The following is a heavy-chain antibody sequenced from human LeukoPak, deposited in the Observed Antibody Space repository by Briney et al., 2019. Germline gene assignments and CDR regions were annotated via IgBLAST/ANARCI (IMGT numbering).Heavy chain of an antibody. CDR3: ARSYSNHLFGMDV. J-gene: IGHJ6*02. CDR2: MYSGGST. Sequence: GGSLRLSCAASGFTVSSYYMTWVRQAPGKGLEWVSVMYSGGSTYYADSVKGRVAISRDNSQNTVFLQMNSVRVEDTAVYYCARSYSNHLFGMDVWGQGTAVTVSS. D-gene: IGHD4-11*01. CDR1: GFTVSSYY. V-gene: IGHV3-66*01.